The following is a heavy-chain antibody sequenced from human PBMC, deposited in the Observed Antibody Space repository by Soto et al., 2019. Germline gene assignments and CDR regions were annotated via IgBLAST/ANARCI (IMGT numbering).Heavy chain of an antibody. CDR1: GYSFTSYW. D-gene: IGHD2-15*01. CDR3: ARRVADRRDAFDI. V-gene: IGHV5-51*01. CDR2: IYPGDSDT. Sequence: GESLKISCKGSGYSFTSYWIGWVRQMPGKGREWMGIIYPGDSDTRYSPSFQGQVTISADKSISTAYLQWSSLKASDTAMYYCARRVADRRDAFDIWGQGTMVTVS. J-gene: IGHJ3*02.